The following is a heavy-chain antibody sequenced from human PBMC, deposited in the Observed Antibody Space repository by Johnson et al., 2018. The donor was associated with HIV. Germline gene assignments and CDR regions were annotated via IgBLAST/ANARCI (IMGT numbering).Heavy chain of an antibody. CDR3: ARNGLIPAAKGVAFDI. Sequence: VQLVESGGGLVQPGGSLRLSCAAPGLTFSDYYMTWIRQAPGKGLEWVSYISSSGSTMYYADSVKGRFTISRDNAKNSLYLQMNSLRAEDTAVYYCARNGLIPAAKGVAFDIWGHGTTVTVSS. CDR1: GLTFSDYY. D-gene: IGHD2-2*01. CDR2: ISSSGSTM. J-gene: IGHJ3*02. V-gene: IGHV3-11*01.